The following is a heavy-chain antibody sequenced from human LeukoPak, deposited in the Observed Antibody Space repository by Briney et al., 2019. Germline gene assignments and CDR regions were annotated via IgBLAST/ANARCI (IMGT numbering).Heavy chain of an antibody. J-gene: IGHJ4*02. V-gene: IGHV4-39*01. CDR2: IYYSGST. CDR1: GGSISSSSYY. D-gene: IGHD3-10*01. Sequence: SSETLSLTCTVSGGSISSSSYYWGWIRQPPGKGLEWIGSIYYSGSTFYNPSLKSRVTISVDTSKNQFSLKLSSVTAADTSVYYCARLRGLGSGAPDYWGQGTLVTVSS. CDR3: ARLRGLGSGAPDY.